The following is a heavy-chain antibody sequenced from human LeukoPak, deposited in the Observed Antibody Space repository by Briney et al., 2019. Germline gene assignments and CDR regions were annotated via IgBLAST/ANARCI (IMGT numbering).Heavy chain of an antibody. V-gene: IGHV3-33*06. CDR2: IWYDGSNK. Sequence: GGSLRLSCAASGFTFSSYGMHWVRQAPGKGLEWVAVIWYDGSNKYYADSVKGLFTISRDNSKDTLYLQMNSLRAEDTAVYYCAKGGDTYDFWSGYYTGRHYYYYMDVWGKGTTVTVSS. D-gene: IGHD3-3*01. J-gene: IGHJ6*03. CDR1: GFTFSSYG. CDR3: AKGGDTYDFWSGYYTGRHYYYYMDV.